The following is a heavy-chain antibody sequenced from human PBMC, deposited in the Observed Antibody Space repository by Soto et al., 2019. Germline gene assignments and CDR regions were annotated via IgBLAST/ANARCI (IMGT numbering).Heavy chain of an antibody. CDR3: ARFYYDSSGYLPSPYYYYYGMDV. J-gene: IGHJ6*02. Sequence: PGGSLRLSCAASGFTVGSNYMSWVRQAPGKGLEWVSVIYSGGSTYYADSVKGRFTISRDNAKNSLYLQMNSLRAEDTAVYYCARFYYDSSGYLPSPYYYYYGMDVWGQGTTVTAP. CDR1: GFTVGSNY. D-gene: IGHD3-22*01. CDR2: IYSGGST. V-gene: IGHV3-53*01.